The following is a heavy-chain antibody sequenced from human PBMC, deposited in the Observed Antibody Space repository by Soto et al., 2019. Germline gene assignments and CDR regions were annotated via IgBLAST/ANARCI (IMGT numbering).Heavy chain of an antibody. D-gene: IGHD3-22*01. J-gene: IGHJ4*02. Sequence: GGSLRLSCAASGFTFSRYSMNWVRQAPGKGLEWVSYISSGTSNIYYADSVKGRFTISRDNAKNSLYLQMNSLRAEDTAVYYCARSHLYYDSSGYPDDWGQGTLVTVS. CDR2: ISSGTSNI. CDR1: GFTFSRYS. V-gene: IGHV3-48*01. CDR3: ARSHLYYDSSGYPDD.